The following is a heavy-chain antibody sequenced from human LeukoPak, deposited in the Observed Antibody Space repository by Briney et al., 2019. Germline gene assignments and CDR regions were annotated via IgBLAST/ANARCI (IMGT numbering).Heavy chain of an antibody. CDR3: ARGLYYYDSSGYYY. CDR2: IYYSGST. D-gene: IGHD3-22*01. J-gene: IGHJ4*02. V-gene: IGHV4-30-4*01. Sequence: PSQTLSLTCTVSGGSISSGDYYWSWIRQPPGKGLEWIGYIYYSGSTYYNPSLKSRVTISVDTSKIQFSLKLSSVTAADTAVYYCARGLYYYDSSGYYYWGQGTLVTVSS. CDR1: GGSISSGDYY.